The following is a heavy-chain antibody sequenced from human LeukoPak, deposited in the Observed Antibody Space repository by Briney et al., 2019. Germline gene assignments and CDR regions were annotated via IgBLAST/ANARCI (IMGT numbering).Heavy chain of an antibody. CDR3: ARDSDGSGWYYFDY. Sequence: GGSLRLSCAASGFLFSTYSMNWVRQAPGKGLEWVSYISSSGSTIYYADSVKGRFTISRDNAKNSLYLQMNSLRAEDTAVYYCARDSDGSGWYYFDYWGQGTLVTVSS. V-gene: IGHV3-48*04. D-gene: IGHD6-19*01. J-gene: IGHJ4*02. CDR1: GFLFSTYS. CDR2: ISSSGSTI.